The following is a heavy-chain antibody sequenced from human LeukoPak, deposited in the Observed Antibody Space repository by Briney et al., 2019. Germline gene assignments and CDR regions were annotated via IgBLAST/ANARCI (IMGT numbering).Heavy chain of an antibody. D-gene: IGHD2-8*02. CDR3: AAVPNANAWYWDDAFDI. Sequence: TSVTVSCKASGFTFTTSAVQWVRQARGQRLEWIGRIVVGSGNTDHAQKFQGRLTITRDISTSTAYMELSSLTSDDTAVYYCAAVPNANAWYWDDAFDIWGQGTMVTVSS. J-gene: IGHJ3*02. CDR2: IVVGSGNT. CDR1: GFTFTTSA. V-gene: IGHV1-58*01.